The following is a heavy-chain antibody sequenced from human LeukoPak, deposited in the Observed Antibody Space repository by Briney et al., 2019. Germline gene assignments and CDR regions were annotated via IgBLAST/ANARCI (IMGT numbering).Heavy chain of an antibody. CDR2: ISSSGSTI. D-gene: IGHD3-22*01. Sequence: GGSLRLSCAASGFTFSSYEMNWVRQAPGKGLEWVSYISSSGSTIYYADSVKGRFTISRDNAKNSLYLQMNSLRAEDTAVYYCAGADGGSSGYYYEGYFDYWAREPWSPSPQ. J-gene: IGHJ4*02. CDR3: AGADGGSSGYYYEGYFDY. V-gene: IGHV3-48*03. CDR1: GFTFSSYE.